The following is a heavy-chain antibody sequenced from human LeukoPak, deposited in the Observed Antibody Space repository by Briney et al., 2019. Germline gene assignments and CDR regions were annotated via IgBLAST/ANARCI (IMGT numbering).Heavy chain of an antibody. CDR3: ATVGLNYGLVY. D-gene: IGHD3-10*01. V-gene: IGHV3-7*01. CDR2: IKEDGSEE. Sequence: GGSLGLSCGAPGFIFSRYWMTWVRQAPGKGLEWVAHIKEDGSEEYYVGSVKGRFTISRDNAKNSLYLQMNSLRAEDTAVYYCATVGLNYGLVYWGQGTLVTVSS. J-gene: IGHJ4*02. CDR1: GFIFSRYW.